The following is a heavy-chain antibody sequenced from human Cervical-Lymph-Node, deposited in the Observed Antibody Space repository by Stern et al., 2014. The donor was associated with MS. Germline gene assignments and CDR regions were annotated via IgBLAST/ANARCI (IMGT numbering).Heavy chain of an antibody. V-gene: IGHV1-69*01. J-gene: IGHJ4*02. Sequence: VQLVESGAEVKKPGASVKVSCKASGGTFNSFAINWVRQAPGQGLEWMGGIIPIFGTANYAQKFQGRVTITADESTSTVNMEVGSLRSEDTAVYYCARGPDHSGGYYYAYWGQGTLVTVSS. CDR2: IIPIFGTA. D-gene: IGHD3-22*01. CDR3: ARGPDHSGGYYYAY. CDR1: GGTFNSFA.